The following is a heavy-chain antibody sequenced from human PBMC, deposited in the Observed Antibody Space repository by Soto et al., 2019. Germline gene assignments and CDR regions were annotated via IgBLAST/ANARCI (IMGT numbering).Heavy chain of an antibody. CDR2: ISSSSSTI. Sequence: PGDSRRLSCPASGFTFSSYIMNLVRQAPGKGLEWVSYISSSSSTIYYADSVKGRSTISRDNSKNTLYLQMNSLRAEDTAVYYCARDIYDYFDYWGQGTLVTVSS. CDR1: GFTFSSYI. CDR3: ARDIYDYFDY. J-gene: IGHJ4*02. D-gene: IGHD2-2*01. V-gene: IGHV3-48*01.